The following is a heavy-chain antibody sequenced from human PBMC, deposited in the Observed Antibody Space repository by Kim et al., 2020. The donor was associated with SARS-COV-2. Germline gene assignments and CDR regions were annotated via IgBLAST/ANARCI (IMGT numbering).Heavy chain of an antibody. V-gene: IGHV3-23*01. J-gene: IGHJ3*02. CDR2: ISASGRFT. Sequence: GGSLRLSCAASGFTFSRYTMNWVRQAPGQGLEWVSTISASGRFTFYADSVEGRFTISRDNSKNTLYVQMSSLRAEDTAIYYCATLNDEISRASDIWGQGT. CDR1: GFTFSRYT. CDR3: ATLNDEISRASDI. D-gene: IGHD3-16*01.